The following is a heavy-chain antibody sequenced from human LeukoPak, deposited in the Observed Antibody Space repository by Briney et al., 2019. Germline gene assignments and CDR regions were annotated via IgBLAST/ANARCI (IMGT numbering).Heavy chain of an antibody. CDR3: ARHCPSRSQPDLTGYYMDYYYGMDV. CDR2: IYPGDSDT. Sequence: GESLEISCQGSGYSFTNYWIAWVRQMPGKGLEWMGIIYPGDSDTRYSPSFQGQVTISADKSISTAYLQWSSLKASDTAMYYCARHCPSRSQPDLTGYYMDYYYGMDVWGQGTTVTVSS. D-gene: IGHD3-9*01. V-gene: IGHV5-51*01. CDR1: GYSFTNYW. J-gene: IGHJ6*02.